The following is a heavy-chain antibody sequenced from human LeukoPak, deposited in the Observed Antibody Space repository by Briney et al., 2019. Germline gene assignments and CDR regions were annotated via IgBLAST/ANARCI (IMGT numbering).Heavy chain of an antibody. V-gene: IGHV4-59*08. CDR1: GGSISSYY. J-gene: IGHJ4*02. CDR3: ARVVVIEYCFDS. D-gene: IGHD2-21*01. CDR2: IFHGGST. Sequence: SETLSLTCTVSGGSISSYYWSWIRQPPGKGLEWIGYIFHGGSTYYNPSLKSRVTMSVDTSKNQFSLRLGAVTAADTAVYYCARVVVIEYCFDSWGQGTQVTVSS.